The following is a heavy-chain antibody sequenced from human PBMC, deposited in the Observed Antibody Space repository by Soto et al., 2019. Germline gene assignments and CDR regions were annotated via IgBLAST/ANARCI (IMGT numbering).Heavy chain of an antibody. D-gene: IGHD2-8*01. J-gene: IGHJ5*02. CDR1: GYTFTNYD. CDR3: ARVFAYCSNGVCYRGWFDP. V-gene: IGHV1-8*01. CDR2: MNPNSGNI. Sequence: QVQLVQSGAEVKKPGASVKVSCKASGYTFTNYDINWVRQATGQGLEWMGWMNPNSGNIGYAQKFQGRLTMTRNTSISTVYMELSSLRSDDTAVYYCARVFAYCSNGVCYRGWFDPWGQGTLVTVSS.